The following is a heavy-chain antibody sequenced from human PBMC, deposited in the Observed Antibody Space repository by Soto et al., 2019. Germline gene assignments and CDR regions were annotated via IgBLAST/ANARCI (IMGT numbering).Heavy chain of an antibody. Sequence: GGSLRVLCAASGFTFSSDRMNWVRKAPGKGLEWVSDISYDGSTKYYADSVKGRFTISRDNAKNTLYLQMNRLRAEDTAVYYCAKGGYGGNYYYYGMDVWGQGTTVTVSS. CDR2: ISYDGSTK. CDR3: AKGGYGGNYYYYGMDV. V-gene: IGHV3-30*18. CDR1: GFTFSSDR. D-gene: IGHD2-15*01. J-gene: IGHJ6*02.